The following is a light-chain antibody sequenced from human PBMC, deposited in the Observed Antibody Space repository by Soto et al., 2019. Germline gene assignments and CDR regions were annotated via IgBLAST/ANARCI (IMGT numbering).Light chain of an antibody. CDR1: SSDVGGYNS. V-gene: IGLV2-14*01. CDR3: SSYRGSTTLVV. J-gene: IGLJ2*01. Sequence: QSPLTQPASVSGSPGQSITISCTGTSSDVGGYNSVSWYQQRPGKAPKLMIYEVSNRHSGISNRFSGSKSGNTASLTISGLQAEDEADYFCSSYRGSTTLVVIGGGTKLTVL. CDR2: EVS.